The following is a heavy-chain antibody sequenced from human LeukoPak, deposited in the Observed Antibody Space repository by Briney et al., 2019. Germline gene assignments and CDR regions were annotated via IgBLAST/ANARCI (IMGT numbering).Heavy chain of an antibody. Sequence: ASVKVSCKASGYTFTSYGISWVRQAPGQGLEWMGWISAYNGNTNYAQKLQGRVTMTTDTSTSTAYMELRSLRSDDTAVYYCAGVKGEWELLFVRLDFDYWGQGTLVTVSS. V-gene: IGHV1-18*01. J-gene: IGHJ4*02. D-gene: IGHD1-26*01. CDR1: GYTFTSYG. CDR3: AGVKGEWELLFVRLDFDY. CDR2: ISAYNGNT.